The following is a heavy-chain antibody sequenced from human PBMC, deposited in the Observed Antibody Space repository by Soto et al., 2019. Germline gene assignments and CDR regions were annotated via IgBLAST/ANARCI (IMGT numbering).Heavy chain of an antibody. CDR1: GFSFSDYD. CDR2: ISYEGSNK. D-gene: IGHD2-15*01. Sequence: QVQLVESGGGVVQPGRSLRLSCAASGFSFSDYDIYWVRQAPDKGLEWVAFISYEGSNKYYVDSVKGRFTISRDNSKNTLYLQMNSLRAEDTAVYYCANFDGGPFDSWGQGTLVTFSS. V-gene: IGHV3-30*18. J-gene: IGHJ4*02. CDR3: ANFDGGPFDS.